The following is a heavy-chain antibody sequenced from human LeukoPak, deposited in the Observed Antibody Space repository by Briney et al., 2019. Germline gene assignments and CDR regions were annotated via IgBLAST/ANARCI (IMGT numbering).Heavy chain of an antibody. J-gene: IGHJ6*02. D-gene: IGHD4-17*01. CDR3: ARRVTTGYYGMDV. V-gene: IGHV5-51*01. CDR2: IYPGDSDT. Sequence: GESLKISCKGSGYSFTNYWIGWVRQMPGKGLEWMGFIYPGDSDTRYSPSFQGQVTISADKSISTAYLQWSSLKASDTAMYYCARRVTTGYYGMDVWGQGTTVTVSS. CDR1: GYSFTNYW.